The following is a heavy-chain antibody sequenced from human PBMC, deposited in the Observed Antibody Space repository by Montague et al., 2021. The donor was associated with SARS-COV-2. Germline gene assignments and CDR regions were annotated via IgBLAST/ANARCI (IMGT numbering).Heavy chain of an antibody. CDR3: ARDRPPVATTFYYYYYGMDV. CDR2: IYTSGST. J-gene: IGHJ6*02. D-gene: IGHD5-12*01. CDR1: GGSISSGSYY. V-gene: IGHV4-61*02. Sequence: TLSLTCTVSGGSISSGSYYWSWIRQPAGKGLEWIGRIYTSGSTNYNPSLKSRVTTSVDTSKNQFSLKLSSVTAADTAVYYCARDRPPVATTFYYYYYGMDVWGQGTTVTVSS.